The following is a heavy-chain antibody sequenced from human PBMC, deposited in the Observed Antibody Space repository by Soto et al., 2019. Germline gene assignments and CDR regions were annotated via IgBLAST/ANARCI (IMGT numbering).Heavy chain of an antibody. D-gene: IGHD1-7*01. CDR3: AKGQLELPYYFEY. Sequence: GGSLRLSCAASGFTFSSYAMSWVRQAPGKGLEGVSAISGSGGSTYYADSVKGRFTISRDNSKNTLYLQMNSLRAEDTAVYYCAKGQLELPYYFEYWGQGTLVTVSS. V-gene: IGHV3-23*01. J-gene: IGHJ4*02. CDR1: GFTFSSYA. CDR2: ISGSGGST.